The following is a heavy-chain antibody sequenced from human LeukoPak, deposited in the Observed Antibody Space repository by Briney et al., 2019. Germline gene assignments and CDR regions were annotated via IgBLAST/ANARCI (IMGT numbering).Heavy chain of an antibody. V-gene: IGHV3-74*01. J-gene: IGHJ5*02. CDR2: INSDGSCT. D-gene: IGHD1-26*01. CDR3: AVGATTWFDP. Sequence: GRSLRLSCAASGFTFSSYWMHWVRQVPGKGLVWVSRINSDGSCTSYADAVKGRFTISRDNVKNTLYLPMNSLRAEDTAVYYCAVGATTWFDPWGQGTLVTVSS. CDR1: GFTFSSYW.